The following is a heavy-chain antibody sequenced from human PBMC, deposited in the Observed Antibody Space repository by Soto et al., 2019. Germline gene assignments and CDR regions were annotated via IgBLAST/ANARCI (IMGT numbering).Heavy chain of an antibody. CDR2: ISGYNGNT. J-gene: IGHJ3*02. V-gene: IGHV1-18*01. D-gene: IGHD4-17*01. Sequence: QAQLVQSGGEVKKPGASVKVSCKASGYTFTSYGVTWVRQAPGQGLEWMGWISGYNGNTNYAQKFQGRVTMTTDTSTNTGYMELRSLRSDDTAVYYCAREIPTTVTSFAFDMWGQGKMVTVSS. CDR3: AREIPTTVTSFAFDM. CDR1: GYTFTSYG.